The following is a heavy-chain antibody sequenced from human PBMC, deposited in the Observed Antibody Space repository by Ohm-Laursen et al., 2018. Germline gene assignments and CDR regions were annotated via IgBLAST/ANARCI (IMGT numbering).Heavy chain of an antibody. CDR2: ISSSGSTI. V-gene: IGHV3-48*03. J-gene: IGHJ4*02. CDR1: GFTFSSYE. Sequence: SLRLSCAASGFTFSSYEMNWVRQAPGKGLEWVSYISSSGSTIYCADSVKGRFTISRDNAKNSLYLQMNSLRAEDTAVYYCARDLNGWNNRGVSKPFDYRGQGTLVTVSS. D-gene: IGHD1/OR15-1a*01. CDR3: ARDLNGWNNRGVSKPFDY.